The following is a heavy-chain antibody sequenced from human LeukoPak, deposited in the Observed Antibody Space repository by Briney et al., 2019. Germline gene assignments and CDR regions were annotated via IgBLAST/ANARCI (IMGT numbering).Heavy chain of an antibody. CDR1: GFTFSSYS. CDR3: ASLVVVVAARTDY. CDR2: ISSSSSYI. V-gene: IGHV3-21*01. Sequence: GGSLRLSCAASGFTFSSYSMNWVRQAPGKGLEWVSSISSSSSYIYYADSVKGRFTISRDNAKNSLYLQMNSLRAEDTAVYYCASLVVVVAARTDYWGQGTLVTVSS. J-gene: IGHJ4*02. D-gene: IGHD2-15*01.